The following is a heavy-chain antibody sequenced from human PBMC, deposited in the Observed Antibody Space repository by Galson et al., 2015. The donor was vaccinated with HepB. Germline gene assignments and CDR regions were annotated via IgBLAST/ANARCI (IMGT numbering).Heavy chain of an antibody. CDR3: AKGDRTGTTSVGRFDI. CDR1: GFTFSTYA. Sequence: SLRLSCAASGFTFSTYAMSWVRQAPGKGLEWVPAISGSGGTTYYAGSVRGRFPISRDNSKNTLYLQMNSLRAEDTAVYYCAKGDRTGTTSVGRFDIWGQGTMVAVSS. J-gene: IGHJ3*02. CDR2: ISGSGGTT. V-gene: IGHV3-23*01. D-gene: IGHD1-7*01.